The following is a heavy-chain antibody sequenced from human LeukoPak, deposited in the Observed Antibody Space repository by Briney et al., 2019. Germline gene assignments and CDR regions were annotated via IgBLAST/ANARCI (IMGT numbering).Heavy chain of an antibody. D-gene: IGHD2-21*02. CDR3: AKVPAYCGGDCLFDY. J-gene: IGHJ4*02. CDR1: GFTFSSYA. CDR2: ISGSGGST. V-gene: IGHV3-23*01. Sequence: PGGSLRLFCAASGFTFSSYAMSWVRQAPGKGLEWVSAISGSGGSTYYADSVKGRFTISRDNSKNTLYLQMNSLRAEDTAVYYCAKVPAYCGGDCLFDYWGQGTLVTVSS.